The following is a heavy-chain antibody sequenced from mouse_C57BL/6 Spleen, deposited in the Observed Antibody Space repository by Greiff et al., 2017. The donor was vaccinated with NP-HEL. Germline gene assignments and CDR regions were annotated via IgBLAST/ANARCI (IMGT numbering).Heavy chain of an antibody. J-gene: IGHJ2*01. Sequence: VQLVESVAELVRPGASVKLSCTASGFNIKNTYMHWVKQRPEQGLEWIGRIDPANGNTKYAPKFQGKATITADTSSNTAYLQLSSLTSEDTAIYYCAKGYYGSSPFDYWGQGTTLTVSS. D-gene: IGHD1-1*01. CDR1: GFNIKNTY. CDR2: IDPANGNT. CDR3: AKGYYGSSPFDY. V-gene: IGHV14-3*01.